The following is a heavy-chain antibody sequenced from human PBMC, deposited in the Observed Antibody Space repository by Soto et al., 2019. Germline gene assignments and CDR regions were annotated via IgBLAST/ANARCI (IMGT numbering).Heavy chain of an antibody. CDR1: GPDVGYSF. J-gene: IGHJ5*02. D-gene: IGHD6-19*01. V-gene: IGHV3-23*01. CDR2: ISGSGGST. Sequence: PGGSLRLSCAASGPDVGYSFMIWVRQLPGGGLEWVSAISGSGGSTYYADSVKGRFTISRDNSKNTLYLQMNSLRAEDTAVYYCAKDYSSGWLNWFDPWGQGTLVTVS. CDR3: AKDYSSGWLNWFDP.